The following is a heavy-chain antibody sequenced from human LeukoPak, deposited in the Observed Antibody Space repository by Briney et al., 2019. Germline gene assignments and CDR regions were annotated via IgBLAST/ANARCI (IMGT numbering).Heavy chain of an antibody. CDR2: IKPDGSGK. CDR1: GFTFSPYW. Sequence: PGGSLRLSCAASGFTFSPYWMSWVRQAPGKGLGWVANIKPDGSGKYYEDSVKGRFTISRDNTENSLYLQMNSLRADDTAVYYCARADYFDYWGQGTLVTVSS. V-gene: IGHV3-7*01. J-gene: IGHJ4*02. CDR3: ARADYFDY.